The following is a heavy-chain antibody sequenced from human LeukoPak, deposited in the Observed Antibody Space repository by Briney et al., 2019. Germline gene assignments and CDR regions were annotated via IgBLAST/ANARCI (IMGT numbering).Heavy chain of an antibody. CDR1: GGSISSSNYY. V-gene: IGHV4-39*01. CDR3: ARLGGLNWGLEWFDP. CDR2: IYYSGST. Sequence: PSETLSPTCFVSGGSISSSNYYWGWIRQPPGKGLEWIGSIYYSGSTYYNPSLKSRVTISVDTSKNQFSLKVTSVTAADTAVYYCARLGGLNWGLEWFDPWGQGTLVTVSS. D-gene: IGHD7-27*01. J-gene: IGHJ5*02.